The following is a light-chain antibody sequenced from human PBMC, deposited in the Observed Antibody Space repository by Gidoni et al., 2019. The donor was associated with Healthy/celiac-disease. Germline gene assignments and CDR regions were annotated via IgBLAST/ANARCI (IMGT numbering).Light chain of an antibody. CDR3: QQRSNYPLT. J-gene: IGKJ4*01. Sequence: EIVLTQSPATLSLSPGERATLSCRASQSVSSYLAWYQQKPGQAPRLLIYDASNRATGIPAMFSGSGSGTDFTLTISSLEPEDFAVYYCQQRSNYPLTFGGGTKVEIK. CDR2: DAS. V-gene: IGKV3-11*01. CDR1: QSVSSY.